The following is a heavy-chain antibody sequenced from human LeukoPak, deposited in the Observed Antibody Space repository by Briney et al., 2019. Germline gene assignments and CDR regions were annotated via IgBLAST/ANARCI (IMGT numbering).Heavy chain of an antibody. CDR3: ARVSGDYSHSGDYYYYYMDV. CDR2: INPKSGGT. J-gene: IGHJ6*03. D-gene: IGHD4-17*01. V-gene: IGHV1-2*02. CDR1: GYTFTGYY. Sequence: ASVKVSCKASGYTFTGYYMHWVRQAPGQGLEWMGWINPKSGGTNYAQKFQGRVTMTRDTSTSTVYMELSSLRSEDTAVYYCARVSGDYSHSGDYYYYYMDVWGKGTTVTISS.